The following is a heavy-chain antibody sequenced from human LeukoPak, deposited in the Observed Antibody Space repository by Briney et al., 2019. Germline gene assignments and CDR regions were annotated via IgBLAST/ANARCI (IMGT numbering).Heavy chain of an antibody. V-gene: IGHV4-59*08. J-gene: IGHJ3*02. CDR3: ARHIPLPLYYYGSSGANAFDI. CDR1: GGSISSYY. CDR2: IYYSGST. Sequence: SETLSLTCTVSGGSISSYYWSWIRQPPGKGLEWIGYIYYSGSTNYNPSLKSRVTISVDTSKNQFSLKLSSVTAADTAVYYCARHIPLPLYYYGSSGANAFDIWGQGTMVTVSS. D-gene: IGHD3-22*01.